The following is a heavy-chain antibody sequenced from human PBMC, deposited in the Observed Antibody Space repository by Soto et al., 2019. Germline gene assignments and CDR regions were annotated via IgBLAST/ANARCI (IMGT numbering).Heavy chain of an antibody. CDR2: IYYTEST. J-gene: IGHJ3*02. CDR3: VRDRVSNWGLHEAFDI. V-gene: IGHV4-59*01. D-gene: IGHD7-27*01. CDR1: GGSISPYY. Sequence: QVQLQESGPGLVKPSETLSLTCTVSGGSISPYYWNWIRQPPGKGLEWIGYIYYTESTNYSPSLKSRVTMSVDTSKNQFSLKLKSVTGADTAVYYCVRDRVSNWGLHEAFDIWGQGTVVTVSA.